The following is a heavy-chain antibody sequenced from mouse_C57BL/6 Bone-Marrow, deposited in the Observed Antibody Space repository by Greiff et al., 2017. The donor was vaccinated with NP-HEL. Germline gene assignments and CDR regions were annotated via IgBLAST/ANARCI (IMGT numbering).Heavy chain of an antibody. D-gene: IGHD2-3*01. V-gene: IGHV1-61*01. CDR3: ARNDGYWFAY. Sequence: QVHVKQPGAELVRPGSSVKLSCKASGYTFTSYWMDWVKQRPGQGLEWIGNIYPSDSETHYNQKFKDKATLTVDKSSSTAYMQLSSLTSEDSAVYYCARNDGYWFAYWGQGTLVTVSA. J-gene: IGHJ3*01. CDR2: IYPSDSET. CDR1: GYTFTSYW.